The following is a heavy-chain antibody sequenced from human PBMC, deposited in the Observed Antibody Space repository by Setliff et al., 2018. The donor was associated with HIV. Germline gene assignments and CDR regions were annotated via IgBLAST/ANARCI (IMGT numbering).Heavy chain of an antibody. D-gene: IGHD5-12*01. CDR2: INPSGGST. CDR3: ARSEGQWLRPEGALCDY. Sequence: GASVKVSCKASGYTFTSYYIHWVRQAPGQGLEWMGRINPSGGSTSYAQKVQGRVTMTTDTSTSTAYMELRSLRSDDTAVYYCARSEGQWLRPEGALCDYWGQGTLVTVSS. J-gene: IGHJ4*02. CDR1: GYTFTSYY. V-gene: IGHV1-46*01.